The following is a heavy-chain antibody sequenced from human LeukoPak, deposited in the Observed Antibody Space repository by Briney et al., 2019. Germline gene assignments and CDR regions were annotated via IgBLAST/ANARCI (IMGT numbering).Heavy chain of an antibody. CDR2: ISTGSSYI. CDR3: ARGTTMTGGDFDY. D-gene: IGHD4-17*01. Sequence: GGSLRLSCAASGFAFSDYYMNWVRQAPGKGLEWVSCISTGSSYICYADSVKGRFTISRDNAKNSLYLQMNSLRVEDTAVYYCARGTTMTGGDFDYWGQGTLVPVSS. CDR1: GFAFSDYY. V-gene: IGHV3-21*01. J-gene: IGHJ4*02.